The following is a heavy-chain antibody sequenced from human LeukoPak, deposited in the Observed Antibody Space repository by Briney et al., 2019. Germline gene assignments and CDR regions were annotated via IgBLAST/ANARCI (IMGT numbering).Heavy chain of an antibody. CDR3: AKQYDFWSGPDY. V-gene: IGHV3-53*01. CDR2: IYSGGNT. Sequence: PGGSLRLSCAASGFTVSSNYMSWVRQAPGKGLEWVSIIYSGGNTDYADSVKGRFIISRDSSKNTLSLQMNSLRVEDTAVYYCAKQYDFWSGPDYWGQGTLVTVSS. CDR1: GFTVSSNY. J-gene: IGHJ4*02. D-gene: IGHD3-3*01.